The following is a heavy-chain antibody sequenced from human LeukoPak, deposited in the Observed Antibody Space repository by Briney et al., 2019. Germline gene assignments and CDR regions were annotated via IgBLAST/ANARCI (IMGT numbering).Heavy chain of an antibody. Sequence: ASVKVSCKASGYTFSGFYIHWVRQAPGQGLEWMGWINPNSGGTNYAQKFQGRVTMTRDTSISTAYMELSRLRSDDTAVYYCARTTRYYYGSGSYYPHYYYYGMDVWGQGTTVTVSS. CDR1: GYTFSGFY. CDR2: INPNSGGT. V-gene: IGHV1-2*02. D-gene: IGHD3-10*01. J-gene: IGHJ6*02. CDR3: ARTTRYYYGSGSYYPHYYYYGMDV.